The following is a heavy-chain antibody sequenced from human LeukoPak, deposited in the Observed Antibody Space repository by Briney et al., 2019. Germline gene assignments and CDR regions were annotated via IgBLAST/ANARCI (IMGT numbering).Heavy chain of an antibody. Sequence: ASVKVSCKVSGYTLTELSMHWVRQAPGKGLEWMGGFDPEDGETIYAQKFQGRVTMTEDTSTDTAYMELSSLRPEDTAVYYCATALRYYDILTGRPNWFDPWGQGTLVTVSS. CDR1: GYTLTELS. J-gene: IGHJ5*02. V-gene: IGHV1-24*01. CDR2: FDPEDGET. CDR3: ATALRYYDILTGRPNWFDP. D-gene: IGHD3-9*01.